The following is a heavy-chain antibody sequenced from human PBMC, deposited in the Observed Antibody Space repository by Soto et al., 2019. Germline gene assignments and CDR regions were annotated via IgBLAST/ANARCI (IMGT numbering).Heavy chain of an antibody. Sequence: GGSLRLSCVGSGFTFSSYAMSWVRQAPGKGLEWVSAISGSGDSTYYADSVKGRFTISRDNSKNTLYLQMNRLRVEDTAVYYWAKDQVAAVGPFDDWGKGTLVTVAS. V-gene: IGHV3-23*01. CDR2: ISGSGDST. CDR1: GFTFSSYA. CDR3: AKDQVAAVGPFDD. D-gene: IGHD6-13*01. J-gene: IGHJ4*02.